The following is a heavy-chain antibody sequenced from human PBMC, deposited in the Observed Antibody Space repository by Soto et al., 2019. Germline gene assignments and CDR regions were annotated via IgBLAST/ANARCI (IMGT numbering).Heavy chain of an antibody. J-gene: IGHJ4*02. CDR2: IRSTANNHAT. CDR1: GFTFSDSA. CDR3: TRFGGNYDY. V-gene: IGHV3-73*01. Sequence: EVQLVESGGGLVQPGGSLELSCAASGFTFSDSAMRWVRQSSGKGLEWLGLIRSTANNHATVYAASLKGRFTISRDDSKNTAYLQMNSLKPEDTAVYYCTRFGGNYDYWGQGTLVTVSS. D-gene: IGHD2-15*01.